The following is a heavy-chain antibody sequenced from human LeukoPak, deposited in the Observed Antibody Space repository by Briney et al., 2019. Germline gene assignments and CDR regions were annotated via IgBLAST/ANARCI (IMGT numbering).Heavy chain of an antibody. J-gene: IGHJ4*02. CDR3: ARGGGCTSFSCDFDF. CDR1: GVSISTSEW. CDR2: IHRDGRS. Sequence: SETLSLTCAVSGVSISTSEWWIWVRQPPGQGMEWIGEIHRDGRSRYNPSLKSRVTMSIDYSKNQFSLKVSSVTAADTATYYCARGGGCTSFSCDFDFWGQGTLVTVSS. D-gene: IGHD2-2*01. V-gene: IGHV4-4*02.